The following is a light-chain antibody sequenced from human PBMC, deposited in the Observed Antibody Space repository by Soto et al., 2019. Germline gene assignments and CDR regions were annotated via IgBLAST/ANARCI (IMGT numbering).Light chain of an antibody. CDR1: QSVSSNY. Sequence: ETVLTQSPATLSLSPGERATLSCRASQSVSSNYLAWYQQKPGQAPRLLIDGASSRATGIPDRFSGSGSGTDFTLTIRRLEPEDFAVYYCQQYGSSYPWTFGQGTKVDIK. V-gene: IGKV3-20*01. CDR2: GAS. CDR3: QQYGSSYPWT. J-gene: IGKJ1*01.